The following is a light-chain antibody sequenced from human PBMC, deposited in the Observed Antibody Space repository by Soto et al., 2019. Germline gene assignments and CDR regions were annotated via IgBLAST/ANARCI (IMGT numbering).Light chain of an antibody. CDR3: QQHGQWPIT. V-gene: IGKV1-39*01. CDR1: QSINRY. J-gene: IGKJ5*01. Sequence: DIQMTQSPSSLSASVGYRVTITCRASQSINRYINWYQQKPGKAPKLLINAASSLQSGVPSRFSGSGSGTDFTLTISSLQPEDFATYYCQQHGQWPITFGQGTRLEIK. CDR2: AAS.